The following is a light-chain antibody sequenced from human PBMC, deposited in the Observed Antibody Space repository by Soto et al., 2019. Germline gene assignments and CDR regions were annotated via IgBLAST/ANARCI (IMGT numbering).Light chain of an antibody. CDR1: QSISSW. CDR2: DAS. Sequence: GDRVTITCRASQSISSWLAWYQQKPGKAPKLLIYDASSLESGVPSRFSGSGSGTEFTLTITSLQPDDFATYYCQQYNSYPWTFGQGTKVE. CDR3: QQYNSYPWT. J-gene: IGKJ1*01. V-gene: IGKV1-5*01.